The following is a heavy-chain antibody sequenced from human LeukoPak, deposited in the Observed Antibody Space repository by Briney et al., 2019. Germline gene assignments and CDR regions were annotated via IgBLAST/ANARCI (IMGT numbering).Heavy chain of an antibody. D-gene: IGHD3-22*01. CDR2: IYSGGAT. CDR1: GFDVGRHY. CDR3: ARDDYYDSSGYHPTS. J-gene: IGHJ5*02. V-gene: IGHV3-53*01. Sequence: GGSLRLSCAASGFDVGRHYMTWVRQAPGKGLEWVSFIYSGGATYYADSVRGRFTISRDSSKNTLYLQMNSLRVEDTAVYYCARDDYYDSSGYHPTSWGQGTLVTVSS.